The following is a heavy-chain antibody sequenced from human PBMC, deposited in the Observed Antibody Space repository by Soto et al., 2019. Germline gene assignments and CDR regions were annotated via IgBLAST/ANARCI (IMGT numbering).Heavy chain of an antibody. CDR2: IIPILGIA. V-gene: IGHV1-69*04. Sequence: ASVKVSCKASGGTFSSYTISWVRQAPGQGLEWMGRIIPILGIANYAQKFQGRVTITADKSTSTAYMELSSLRSEDTAVYYCARDTLLTKHHCSGGSCYSKGPSYWGQGTLVTVSS. CDR3: ARDTLLTKHHCSGGSCYSKGPSY. D-gene: IGHD2-15*01. CDR1: GGTFSSYT. J-gene: IGHJ4*02.